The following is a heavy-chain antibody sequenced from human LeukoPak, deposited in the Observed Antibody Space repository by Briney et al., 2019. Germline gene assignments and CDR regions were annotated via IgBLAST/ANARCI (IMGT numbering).Heavy chain of an antibody. CDR1: GGSFSGYY. V-gene: IGHV4-34*01. Sequence: SETLSLTCAVYGGSFSGYYWSWIRQPPGKGLEWIGEINHSGSTNYNPSLKSRVTISVDTSRNQFSLKLSSVTAADTAVYYCARRRYSDYWGQGTLVTVSS. J-gene: IGHJ4*02. CDR2: INHSGST. CDR3: ARRRYSDY. D-gene: IGHD2-21*01.